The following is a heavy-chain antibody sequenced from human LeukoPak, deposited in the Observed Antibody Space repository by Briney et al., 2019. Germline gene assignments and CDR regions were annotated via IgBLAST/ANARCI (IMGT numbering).Heavy chain of an antibody. CDR1: GGSISSYY. Sequence: SETLSLTCTVSGGSISSYYWSWIRQPPGKGLEWIGYIYYSGSTNYNPSLKSRVTISVDTSKNQFSLKLSSVTAADTAMYYCARQSGDYSYYYMDVWGKGTTVTISS. D-gene: IGHD2-15*01. V-gene: IGHV4-59*01. CDR2: IYYSGST. CDR3: ARQSGDYSYYYMDV. J-gene: IGHJ6*03.